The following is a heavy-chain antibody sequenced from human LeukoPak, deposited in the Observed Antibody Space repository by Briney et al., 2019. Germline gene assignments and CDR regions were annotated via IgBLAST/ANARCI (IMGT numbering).Heavy chain of an antibody. J-gene: IGHJ4*02. CDR2: IYTSGST. CDR1: GGSISSYY. Sequence: NPSETLSLTCTVSGGSISSYYWSWIRQPAGKGLEWIGRIYTSGSTNYNPSLKSRVTMSVDTSKNQFSLKLSSVTAADTAVYYCASSAGIAAALSFDYWGQGTLDTVSS. V-gene: IGHV4-4*07. CDR3: ASSAGIAAALSFDY. D-gene: IGHD6-13*01.